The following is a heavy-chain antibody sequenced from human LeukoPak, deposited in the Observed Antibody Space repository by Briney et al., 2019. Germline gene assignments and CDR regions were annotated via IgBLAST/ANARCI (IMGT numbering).Heavy chain of an antibody. D-gene: IGHD2-8*01. CDR3: AKMYEIDWFDP. CDR2: ISYDGSNK. Sequence: GRSLRLSCAASGFTFSSYAMHWVRQAPGKGLEWVAVISYDGSNKYYADSVKGRFTISRDNSKNTLYLQMNSLRAEDTAVYYCAKMYEIDWFDPWGQGTLVTVSS. J-gene: IGHJ5*02. V-gene: IGHV3-30-3*02. CDR1: GFTFSSYA.